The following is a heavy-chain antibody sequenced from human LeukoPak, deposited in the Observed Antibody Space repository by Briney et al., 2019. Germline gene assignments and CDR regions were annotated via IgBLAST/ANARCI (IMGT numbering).Heavy chain of an antibody. CDR2: INSDSSLM. CDR3: IRDLFDDYSLDY. J-gene: IGHJ4*02. CDR1: GFTFSSYS. D-gene: IGHD5-12*01. Sequence: PGGSLRLSCAASGFTFSSYSMNWVRQAPGKGLEWVSSINSDSSLMFYAESVKGRFTISRDNARNSLHLQMNSLRAEDTAVYYCIRDLFDDYSLDYWGQGALVTVSS. V-gene: IGHV3-21*01.